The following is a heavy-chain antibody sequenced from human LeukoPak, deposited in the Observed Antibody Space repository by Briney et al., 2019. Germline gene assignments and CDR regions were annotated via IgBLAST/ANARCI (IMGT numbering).Heavy chain of an antibody. Sequence: ASVKVSCKASGYTFTSYDINWVRQATGQGLEWMGWMNPNSGNTGYAQKFQGRVTITRNTSISTAYMELSSLRSEDTAVYYCARGQGITIFGVVIEYYFDYLGQGTLVTVSS. D-gene: IGHD3-3*01. CDR2: MNPNSGNT. CDR1: GYTFTSYD. V-gene: IGHV1-8*03. CDR3: ARGQGITIFGVVIEYYFDY. J-gene: IGHJ4*02.